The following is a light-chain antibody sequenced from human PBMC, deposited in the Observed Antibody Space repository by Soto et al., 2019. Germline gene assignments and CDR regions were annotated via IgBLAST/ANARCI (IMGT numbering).Light chain of an antibody. Sequence: QSALTQPRSVSGSPGQSVTISCTGTSSDIGTYDYVSWYQQHPGKAPKLIIYDVYRRPSGVPDRFSGSKSGSTASLTISGLQAEDEADYYCCSYAGSYTFWVFGGGTKLTVL. V-gene: IGLV2-11*01. CDR2: DVY. CDR3: CSYAGSYTFWV. CDR1: SSDIGTYDY. J-gene: IGLJ3*02.